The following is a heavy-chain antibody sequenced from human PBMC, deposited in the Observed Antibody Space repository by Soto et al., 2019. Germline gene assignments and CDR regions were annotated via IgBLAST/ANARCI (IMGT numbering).Heavy chain of an antibody. Sequence: GGSLRLSCAASGFPFSTYAMSWVRQAPGKGPEWVSGIGGRGVTYYADSVKGRFTISRDNSKNTLDLQMNSLRAEDTAVYYCARGSPLLWFGELSWFDPWGQGTLVTVSS. V-gene: IGHV3-23*01. J-gene: IGHJ5*02. CDR3: ARGSPLLWFGELSWFDP. CDR1: GFPFSTYA. D-gene: IGHD3-10*01. CDR2: IGGRGVT.